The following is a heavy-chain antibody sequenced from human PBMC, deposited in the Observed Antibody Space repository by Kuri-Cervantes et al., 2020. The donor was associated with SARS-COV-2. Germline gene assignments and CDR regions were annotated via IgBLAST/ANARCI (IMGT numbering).Heavy chain of an antibody. V-gene: IGHV3-21*01. CDR3: ARGGGTYWNYCYMDV. CDR2: ISSSSSYI. J-gene: IGHJ6*03. D-gene: IGHD1-26*01. Sequence: GESLKISCAASGFTFSTYRMNWVRQAPGKGLEWVSYISSSSSYIYYADSVKGRFTISRDNARNSLFLQMNSLRAEDTAVYHCARGGGTYWNYCYMDVWGKGTTVTVSS. CDR1: GFTFSTYR.